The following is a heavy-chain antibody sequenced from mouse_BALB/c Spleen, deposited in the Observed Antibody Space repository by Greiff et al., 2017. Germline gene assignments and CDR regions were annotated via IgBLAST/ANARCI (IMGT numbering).Heavy chain of an antibody. Sequence: VQLKESGPELVKPGASVKIPCKASGYTFTDYNMDWVKQSHGKSLEWIGDINPNNGGTIYNQKFKGKATLTVDKSSSTAYMELRSLTSEDTAVYYCARSLRHAMDYWGQGTLVTVSA. J-gene: IGHJ3*01. CDR1: GYTFTDYN. CDR3: ARSLRHAMDY. V-gene: IGHV1-18*01. D-gene: IGHD1-1*02. CDR2: INPNNGGT.